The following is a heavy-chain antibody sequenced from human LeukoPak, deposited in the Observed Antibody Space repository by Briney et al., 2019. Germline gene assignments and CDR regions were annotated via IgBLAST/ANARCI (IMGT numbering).Heavy chain of an antibody. D-gene: IGHD2-2*02. CDR1: GFTSTSYT. CDR3: ANSYTDTWFYFDH. J-gene: IGHJ4*02. CDR2: ITGSGNII. Sequence: PGGSLRLSCAASGFTSTSYTMNWVGQSPGKGLEWVSSITGSGNIINYADSVKGRFTISRDDSKNSLYLQLNSLTAEDTAFYYCANSYTDTWFYFDHWGQGTLVTVSS. V-gene: IGHV3-21*01.